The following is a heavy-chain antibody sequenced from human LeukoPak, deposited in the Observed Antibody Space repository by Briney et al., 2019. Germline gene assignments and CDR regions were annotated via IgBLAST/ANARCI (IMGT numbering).Heavy chain of an antibody. J-gene: IGHJ4*02. Sequence: GGSLRLSCAASGFTFSSFWMHWVRQAPGRGLQWVSRINADGSSTGHADSVKGRLTISRDNAKNTLYLQINSLRAEDTAVYYCAREYYASGDYWGLGTLVTVSS. CDR2: INADGSST. CDR3: AREYYASGDY. CDR1: GFTFSSFW. D-gene: IGHD3-10*01. V-gene: IGHV3-74*01.